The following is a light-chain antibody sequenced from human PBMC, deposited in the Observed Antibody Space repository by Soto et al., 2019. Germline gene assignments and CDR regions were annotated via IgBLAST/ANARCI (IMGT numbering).Light chain of an antibody. CDR2: EGS. Sequence: QSVLTQPASVSGSPGQSITISCTGTSSDVGSYNLVSWYRQHPGKAPKLMIYEGSQRPSGVSNRFSGSKSGNTASLTISGLQAEDEADYYCCSYAGSSTYVFGTGTKLTVL. V-gene: IGLV2-23*01. J-gene: IGLJ1*01. CDR1: SSDVGSYNL. CDR3: CSYAGSSTYV.